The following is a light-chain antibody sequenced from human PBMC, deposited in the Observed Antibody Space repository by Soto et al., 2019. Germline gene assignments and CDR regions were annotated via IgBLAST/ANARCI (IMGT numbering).Light chain of an antibody. CDR2: GAS. J-gene: IGKJ2*01. CDR3: LQYETDPYT. V-gene: IGKV1-16*02. CDR1: KGISLN. Sequence: DIQMTQSPSSLSASIGDTVTITCRASKGISLNLAWFQQRPGNAPRSLSYGASTLQRGVPSKVRAGGSGTDFILTISGLQPEDVATYYCLQYETDPYTFGQGTKVEIK.